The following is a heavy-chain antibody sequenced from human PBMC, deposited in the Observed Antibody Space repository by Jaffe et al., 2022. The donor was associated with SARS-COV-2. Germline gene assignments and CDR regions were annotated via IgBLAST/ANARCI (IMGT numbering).Heavy chain of an antibody. D-gene: IGHD3-22*01. J-gene: IGHJ6*02. CDR1: GFMFSDHY. CDR2: SRDKLNSYTT. V-gene: IGHV3-72*01. Sequence: EVQLVESGGGLVQPGGSLRLSCAASGFMFSDHYMDWVRQAPGKGLEWVGRSRDKLNSYTTEFAASVKGRFTISRDDSKNSMYLQMNSLQIEDTAVYYCTKGGSKLLSYYYPMDVWGQGTTVTVSS. CDR3: TKGGSKLLSYYYPMDV.